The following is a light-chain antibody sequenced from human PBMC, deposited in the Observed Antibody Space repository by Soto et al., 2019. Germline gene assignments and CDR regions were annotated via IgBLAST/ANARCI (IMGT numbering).Light chain of an antibody. CDR3: QQYGSSPRT. V-gene: IGKV3-20*01. J-gene: IGKJ2*01. Sequence: EIVLTQSPGTLSLSPGERATLSCRASQSVSSSYLAWYQQKPGQAPRLLIYGASSRATGIPDRFSGSGSGTDLTLTSSRLEPEDFAVYYCQQYGSSPRTFGQGTKLDIK. CDR1: QSVSSSY. CDR2: GAS.